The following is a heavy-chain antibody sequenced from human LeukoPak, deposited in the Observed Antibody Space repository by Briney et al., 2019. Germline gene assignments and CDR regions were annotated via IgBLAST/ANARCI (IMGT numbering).Heavy chain of an antibody. CDR3: ARDFGD. CDR2: ISTSGST. V-gene: IGHV4-4*07. D-gene: IGHD3-10*01. Sequence: SETLSLTCTVSGGSISSYYWSWIRQPAGKGLGSIGHISTSGSTNYNPSLKSRVTMSVDTSKNQFSLKLSSVTAADTAVYYCARDFGDWGQGTLVTVSS. J-gene: IGHJ4*02. CDR1: GGSISSYY.